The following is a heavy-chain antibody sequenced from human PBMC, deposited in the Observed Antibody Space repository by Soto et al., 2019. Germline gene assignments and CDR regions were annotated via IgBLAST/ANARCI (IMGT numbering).Heavy chain of an antibody. D-gene: IGHD2-15*01. V-gene: IGHV3-74*01. Sequence: EVQLVESGGGLVQPGESLRLSCAASGFTFSNYWMHWVRQAPGKGLVWVSRIDSDGSRITYADFVKGRFTISRDNAKKTVYMHMISLTAEDTAVYYCVRTSLVVAVATREDFWGQGTLVTVSS. J-gene: IGHJ4*02. CDR2: IDSDGSRI. CDR1: GFTFSNYW. CDR3: VRTSLVVAVATREDF.